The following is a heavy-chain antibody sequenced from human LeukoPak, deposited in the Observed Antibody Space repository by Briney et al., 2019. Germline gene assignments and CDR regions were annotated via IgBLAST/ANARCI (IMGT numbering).Heavy chain of an antibody. CDR1: GGSISSSSYY. D-gene: IGHD6-25*01. V-gene: IGHV4-39*01. CDR2: IYYSGST. Sequence: SETLSLTCTVSGGSISSSSYYWGWIRQPPGKGLEWIGSIYYSGSTYYNPSLKSRVTISVDTSKNQFSLKLSSVTAADTAVYYCARAIFGYPSHVDYWGQGTLVTVSS. J-gene: IGHJ4*02. CDR3: ARAIFGYPSHVDY.